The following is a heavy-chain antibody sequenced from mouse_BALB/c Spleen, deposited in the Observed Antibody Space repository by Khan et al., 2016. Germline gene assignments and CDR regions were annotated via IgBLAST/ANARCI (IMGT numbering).Heavy chain of an antibody. CDR3: ARYDGYDFDY. CDR1: GASITSGY. J-gene: IGHJ2*01. CDR2: INYRGST. D-gene: IGHD2-3*01. V-gene: IGHV3-8*02. Sequence: EVQLQESGPSLVKPSQTLSLTCSVTGASITSGYWNWIRKFPGNKIEYMGYINYRGSTYYNPSLKSRISITRDPSKNQYYLQLNSGTTEDTATYYCARYDGYDFDYWGQGTTLTVSS.